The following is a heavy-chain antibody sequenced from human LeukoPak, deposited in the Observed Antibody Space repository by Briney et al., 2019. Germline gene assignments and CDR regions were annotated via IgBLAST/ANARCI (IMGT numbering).Heavy chain of an antibody. CDR2: INSDGSGA. Sequence: PGGSLRLSCAVSGFTFSGYWMNWVRQAPGKGLVWVSRINSDGSGATYADSVKGRFTISRDNAKKMLFLQMNSLRAEDTAVYYCARIGYSYGPLGYYYYMDVWGKGTTVTISS. D-gene: IGHD5-18*01. CDR1: GFTFSGYW. J-gene: IGHJ6*03. V-gene: IGHV3-74*01. CDR3: ARIGYSYGPLGYYYYMDV.